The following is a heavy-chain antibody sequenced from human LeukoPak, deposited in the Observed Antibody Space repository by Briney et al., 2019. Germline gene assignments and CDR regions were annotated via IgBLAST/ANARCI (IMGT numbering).Heavy chain of an antibody. J-gene: IGHJ4*02. D-gene: IGHD4-17*01. CDR1: GFTFSSYA. CDR2: ISDSGGST. CDR3: AKGGDYEPFDY. V-gene: IGHV3-23*01. Sequence: GGSLRLSCTASGFTFSSYAMSWVRQAPGKGLEWVSAISDSGGSTYYADSVKGRFTISRDNSKNTLYLQMNSLRAEDTAVYYCAKGGDYEPFDYWGQGTLVTVSS.